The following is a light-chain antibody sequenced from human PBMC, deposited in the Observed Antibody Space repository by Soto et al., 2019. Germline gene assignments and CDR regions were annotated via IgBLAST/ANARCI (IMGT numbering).Light chain of an antibody. V-gene: IGKV3-15*01. CDR1: QNIRTD. J-gene: IGKJ3*01. CDR3: QQYANWPPDT. Sequence: EVLMTQSPATLSVSPGERATLSCRASQNIRTDLAWYQQKPDQAPRLLIYGASTRATGIPARFSGSGAGTDFTLTISSLQSEDFAVYYCQQYANWPPDTFGPGTKVDFK. CDR2: GAS.